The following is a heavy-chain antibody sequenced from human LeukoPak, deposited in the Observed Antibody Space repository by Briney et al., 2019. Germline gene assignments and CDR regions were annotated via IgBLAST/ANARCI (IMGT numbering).Heavy chain of an antibody. CDR2: INPGGNEI. CDR3: MCWGTDNH. J-gene: IGHJ4*02. CDR1: GFTFSSYW. D-gene: IGHD7-27*01. Sequence: PGGSLRLSCAASGFTFSSYWMHWVRQAPGKGLEWVANINPGGNEIRSVDSVKGRSIISRDNAKNSLDLQMSSLRVEDTAVYYCMCWGTDNHWGQGILVTVSS. V-gene: IGHV3-7*01.